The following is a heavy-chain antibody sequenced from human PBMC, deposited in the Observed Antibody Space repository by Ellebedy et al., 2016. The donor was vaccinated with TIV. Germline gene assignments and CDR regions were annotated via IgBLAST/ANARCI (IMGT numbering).Heavy chain of an antibody. Sequence: LRLSXTVSGGSISSGDYYWSWIRQPPGKGLEWIGYIYYSGSTYYNPSLKSRVTISVDTSKNQFSLKLSSVTAADTAVYYCARYDYGDYEVDWGQGTLVTVSS. J-gene: IGHJ4*02. D-gene: IGHD4-17*01. CDR2: IYYSGST. V-gene: IGHV4-30-4*01. CDR1: GGSISSGDYY. CDR3: ARYDYGDYEVD.